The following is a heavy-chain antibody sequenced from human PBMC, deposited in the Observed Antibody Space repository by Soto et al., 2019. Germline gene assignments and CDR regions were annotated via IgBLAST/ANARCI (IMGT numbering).Heavy chain of an antibody. D-gene: IGHD3-3*01. CDR1: GYTFTSYA. Sequence: QVQLVQSGAEVKKPGASVKVSCKASGYTFTSYAMHWVRQAPGQRLEWMGWINAGNGNTKYSQKFQGRVTITRDTSASTAYMELSSLSSEDTAVYYCARDRRPFGVVTADAFDIWGQGTMVTVSS. V-gene: IGHV1-3*01. J-gene: IGHJ3*02. CDR3: ARDRRPFGVVTADAFDI. CDR2: INAGNGNT.